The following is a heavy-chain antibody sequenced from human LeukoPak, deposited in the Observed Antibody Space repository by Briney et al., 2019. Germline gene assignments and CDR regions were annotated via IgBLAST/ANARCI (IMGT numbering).Heavy chain of an antibody. V-gene: IGHV4-38-2*02. CDR3: ARDHYYYGRRVNWFDP. CDR1: GYSMSSGYY. Sequence: PSETLSLTCTVSGYSMSSGYYWGWIRQPPGKGLEWIGNIYHSGSTYYNPSLKSRVTVSVDTSKNQFSLKLSSVTAADTAVYYCARDHYYYGRRVNWFDPWGQGTLVTVSS. D-gene: IGHD3-10*01. J-gene: IGHJ5*02. CDR2: IYHSGST.